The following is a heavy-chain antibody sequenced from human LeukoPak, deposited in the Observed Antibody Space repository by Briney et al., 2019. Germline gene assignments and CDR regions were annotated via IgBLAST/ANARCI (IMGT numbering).Heavy chain of an antibody. CDR1: GFTFSSYA. V-gene: IGHV3-23*01. D-gene: IGHD6-19*01. CDR2: FSGSGGST. CDR3: AKSRQWLVNGGFDY. Sequence: GGSLRLSCAASGFTFSSYAMSWVRQAPGKGLECISGFSGSGGSTYYADSVKGRFTISRDNSKNTLYLQMNSLRAEDTAVYYCAKSRQWLVNGGFDYWGQGTLVTVSS. J-gene: IGHJ4*02.